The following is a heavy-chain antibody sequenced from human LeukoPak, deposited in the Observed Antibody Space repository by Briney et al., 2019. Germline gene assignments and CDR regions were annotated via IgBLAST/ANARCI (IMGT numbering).Heavy chain of an antibody. CDR1: GGSISSYY. Sequence: SETLSLTCTVSGGSISSYYWSWIRQPAGKGLEWIGRIYTSGSTNYNPSLKSRVTMSVDTSKNQLSLKLSSVTAADTAVYHCARNTIFGASNWFDPWGQGTLVTVSS. D-gene: IGHD3-3*01. V-gene: IGHV4-4*07. CDR2: IYTSGST. J-gene: IGHJ5*02. CDR3: ARNTIFGASNWFDP.